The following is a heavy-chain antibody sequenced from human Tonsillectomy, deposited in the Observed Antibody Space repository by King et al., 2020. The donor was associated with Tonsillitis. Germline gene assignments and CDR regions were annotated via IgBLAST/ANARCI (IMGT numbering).Heavy chain of an antibody. J-gene: IGHJ3*02. V-gene: IGHV4-34*01. CDR1: GGSFSGYY. CDR2: INHSGRT. Sequence: VQLQQWGAGLLKPSETLSLTCAVYGGSFSGYYWSWIRQPPGTGLDWIGEINHSGRTNYNPSLKSRVTISVDTSKNQFSLKLRAVTAADTAVYYCARAIGNYYDSSGYAFDIWGQGTMVTVSS. CDR3: ARAIGNYYDSSGYAFDI. D-gene: IGHD3-22*01.